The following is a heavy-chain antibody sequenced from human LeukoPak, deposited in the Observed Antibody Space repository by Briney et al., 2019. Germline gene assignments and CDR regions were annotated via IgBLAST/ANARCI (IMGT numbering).Heavy chain of an antibody. CDR2: ISPNSGAT. CDR3: ARDTCNGGRCFNWFDP. CDR1: GYTFTDYS. V-gene: IGHV1-2*02. J-gene: IGHJ5*02. Sequence: ASVKVSCKASGYTFTDYSMHWVRQAPGQGLEWMGWISPNSGATNYAQNFQGRVTMTRDTSISTAYMELSSLRSDDTAVYYCARDTCNGGRCFNWFDPWGQGTLVTVSS. D-gene: IGHD2-15*01.